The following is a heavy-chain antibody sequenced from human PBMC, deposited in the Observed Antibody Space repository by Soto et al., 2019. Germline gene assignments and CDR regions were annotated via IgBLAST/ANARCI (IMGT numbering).Heavy chain of an antibody. V-gene: IGHV4-59*01. D-gene: IGHD3-3*01. CDR2: IYYSGST. J-gene: IGHJ5*02. CDR1: GGSISSYY. Sequence: SETLSLTCTVSGGSISSYYWSWIRQPPGKGLEWIGYIYYSGSTNYNPSLKSRVTISVDTSKNQFSLKLSSVTAADTAVYYCARALGGAISGGWFDPWGQGTLVTVSS. CDR3: ARALGGAISGGWFDP.